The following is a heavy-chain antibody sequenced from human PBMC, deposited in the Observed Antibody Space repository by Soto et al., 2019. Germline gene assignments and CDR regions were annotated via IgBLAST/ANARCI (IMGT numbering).Heavy chain of an antibody. CDR2: ISGSGGST. V-gene: IGHV3-23*01. J-gene: IGHJ4*02. Sequence: PGGSLRLSCAASGFTFSSYAMSWVRQAPGKGLEWVSAISGSGGSTYYADSVKGRFTISRDNSKNTLYLQMNSLRAEDTAVYFCAKVSKKGYDFWSGYSYYDILTGCFDYWGQGTLVTVSS. CDR3: AKVSKKGYDFWSGYSYYDILTGCFDY. D-gene: IGHD3-3*01. CDR1: GFTFSSYA.